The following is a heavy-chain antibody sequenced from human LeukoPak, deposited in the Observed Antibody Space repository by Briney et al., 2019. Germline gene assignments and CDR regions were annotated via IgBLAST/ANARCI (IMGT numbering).Heavy chain of an antibody. CDR2: LYSAGTT. CDR1: GFTVSTDY. CDR3: ARTPSGSGNFFDY. V-gene: IGHV3-66*01. D-gene: IGHD3-10*01. Sequence: GGSLRLSCAVPGFTVSTDYMSWVRQAPGKGLEWVSILYSAGTTYYADSVKGRFTISRDNSRNILYLQMSSLRAEDTAIYYCARTPSGSGNFFDYWGQGAPVTVSS. J-gene: IGHJ4*02.